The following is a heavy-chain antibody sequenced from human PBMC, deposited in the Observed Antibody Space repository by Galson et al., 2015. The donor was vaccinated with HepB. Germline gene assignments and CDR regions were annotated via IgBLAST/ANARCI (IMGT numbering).Heavy chain of an antibody. V-gene: IGHV3-21*01. J-gene: IGHJ6*02. CDR2: ISSSSSYI. D-gene: IGHD6-13*01. CDR1: GFTFSSYS. CDR3: ARDGGVVNIAAAANGMDV. Sequence: SLRLSCAASGFTFSSYSMNWVRQAPGKGLEWVSSISSSSSYIYYADSVKGRFTISRDNAKNSLYLQMNSLRAEDTAVYYCARDGGVVNIAAAANGMDVWGQGTTVTVSS.